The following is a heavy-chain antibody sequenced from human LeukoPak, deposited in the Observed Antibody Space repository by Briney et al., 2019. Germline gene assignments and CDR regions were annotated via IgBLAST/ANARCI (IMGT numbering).Heavy chain of an antibody. J-gene: IGHJ5*02. CDR2: ISSGGST. CDR1: GFTVSGNY. CDR3: TRDPRRNDDLNNWFDP. D-gene: IGHD1-1*01. Sequence: GGSLRLSCAVSGFTVSGNYMNWVRQAPGKGLEWVSMISSGGSTYYVDSVKGRFTISRDNSKNTLYLQMNSLRAEDTAVYYCTRDPRRNDDLNNWFDPWGQGTLVTVSS. V-gene: IGHV3-66*01.